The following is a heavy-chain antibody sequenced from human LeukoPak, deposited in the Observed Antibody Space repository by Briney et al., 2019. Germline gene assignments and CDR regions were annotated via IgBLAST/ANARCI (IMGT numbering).Heavy chain of an antibody. V-gene: IGHV3-23*01. CDR3: ANLLRTSTPAVY. D-gene: IGHD2-15*01. CDR2: ISGSAGST. CDR1: GGSISSSSYY. Sequence: ETLSLTCTVSGGSISSSSYYWGWIRQAPGKGLEWVSAISGSAGSTYYADSVKGRFTISRDNSKNTLYLQMNSLRAEDTAVYYCANLLRTSTPAVYWGQGTLVTVSS. J-gene: IGHJ4*02.